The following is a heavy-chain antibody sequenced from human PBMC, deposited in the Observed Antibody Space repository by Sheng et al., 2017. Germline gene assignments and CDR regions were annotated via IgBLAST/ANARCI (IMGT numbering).Heavy chain of an antibody. Sequence: QVQLQQWGAGLLKPSETLSLTCAVYGGSFSGYYWSWIRQPPGKGLEWIGEINHSGSTNYNPSLKSRVTISVDTSKNQFSLKLSSVTAADTAVYYCARYCSSTSCDYYFDYWGQGTLVTVSS. CDR1: GGSFSGYY. D-gene: IGHD2-2*01. CDR2: INHSGST. V-gene: IGHV4-34*01. CDR3: ARYCSSTSCDYYFDY. J-gene: IGHJ4*02.